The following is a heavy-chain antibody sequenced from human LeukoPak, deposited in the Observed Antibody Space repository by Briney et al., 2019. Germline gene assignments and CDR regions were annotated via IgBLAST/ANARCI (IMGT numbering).Heavy chain of an antibody. J-gene: IGHJ6*02. CDR2: TYYRSKWYN. D-gene: IGHD4-17*01. V-gene: IGHV6-1*01. CDR1: GDSVSSNSAA. Sequence: SQTLSLTCAIFGDSVSSNSAAWNWIRQSPSRGLEWLGRTYYRSKWYNDYAVSVKSRITINPDTSKNQFSLQLNSVTPEDTAVYYCARDAVTTSYYYYYGMDVWGQGTTVTVSS. CDR3: ARDAVTTSYYYYYGMDV.